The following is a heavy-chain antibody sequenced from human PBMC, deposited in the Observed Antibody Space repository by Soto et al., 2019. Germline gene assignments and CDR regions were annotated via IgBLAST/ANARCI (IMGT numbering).Heavy chain of an antibody. Sequence: QVQLVESGGGVVQPGRSLRLSCVASGFTFSISGMHWVRQAPGKGLEWVATISYDGSQKNYADSGQGRFTISRDNSKNTLSLQMNRLRAEYTAVYYCATPLGTVTTVVFDYWGKGSLVTVPS. J-gene: IGHJ4*02. CDR1: GFTFSISG. CDR2: ISYDGSQK. CDR3: ATPLGTVTTVVFDY. D-gene: IGHD4-4*01. V-gene: IGHV3-30*03.